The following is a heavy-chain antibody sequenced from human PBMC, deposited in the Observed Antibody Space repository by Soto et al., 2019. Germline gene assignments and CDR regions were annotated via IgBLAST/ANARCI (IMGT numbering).Heavy chain of an antibody. CDR2: MYYRGST. V-gene: IGHV4-31*11. CDR1: GGSAAGGGFG. CDR3: ARAIPWLDSSGSFAFDY. Sequence: TQSPCSAVSGGSAAGGGFGGTWNCKNQGKGLEWIGYMYYRGSTYYNPSLKSRVIISMDTSKYQFSLKLSSVTAADTAVYHCARAIPWLDSSGSFAFDYWVQGTLVAASS. J-gene: IGHJ4*02. D-gene: IGHD3-22*01.